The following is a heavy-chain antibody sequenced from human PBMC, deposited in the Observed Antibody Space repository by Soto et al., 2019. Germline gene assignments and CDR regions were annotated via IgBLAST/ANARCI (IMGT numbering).Heavy chain of an antibody. J-gene: IGHJ5*02. Sequence: PSETLSLTCTVSGDSISGFYWSWIRKSAGKGLEWIGRIYATGTTDYNPSLKSRVMMSVDTSKKQFSLKLRSVTAEDTAVYYCVRDGTKTLRDWFDPWGQGSSVTVSS. CDR3: VRDGTKTLRDWFDP. CDR2: IYATGTT. CDR1: GDSISGFY. V-gene: IGHV4-4*07. D-gene: IGHD1-1*01.